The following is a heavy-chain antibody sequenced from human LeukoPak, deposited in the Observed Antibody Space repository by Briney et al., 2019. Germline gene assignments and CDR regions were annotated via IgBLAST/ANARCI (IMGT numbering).Heavy chain of an antibody. CDR3: ARDSTYYYYGMDV. CDR1: GFTFDDYA. J-gene: IGHJ6*02. CDR2: ISWNSGSI. D-gene: IGHD2/OR15-2a*01. V-gene: IGHV3-9*01. Sequence: GGSLRLSCAASGFTFDDYAMHWVRQAPWKGLEWVSGISWNSGSIGYADSVKGRFTISRDNAKNSLYLQMNSLRAEDTAVYYCARDSTYYYYGMDVWGQGTTVTVSS.